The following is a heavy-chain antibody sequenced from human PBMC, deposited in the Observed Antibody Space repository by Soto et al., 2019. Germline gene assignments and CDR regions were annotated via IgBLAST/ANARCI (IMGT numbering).Heavy chain of an antibody. J-gene: IGHJ3*02. V-gene: IGHV5-51*01. Sequence: GESLKISCKGSGYSFTSYWIGWVRQMPGKGLEWMGIIYPGDSDTRYSPSFQGLVTISADKSISTAYQQWSSLKASDTAMYYCTNTIAARPDGFDIWGQGTMVTVSS. CDR1: GYSFTSYW. CDR2: IYPGDSDT. D-gene: IGHD6-6*01. CDR3: TNTIAARPDGFDI.